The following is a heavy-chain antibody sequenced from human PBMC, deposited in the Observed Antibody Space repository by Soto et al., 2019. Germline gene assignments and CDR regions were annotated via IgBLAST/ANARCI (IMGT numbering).Heavy chain of an antibody. CDR2: INAGNGNT. CDR3: ASSHIAAAPYGMDV. Sequence: QVQLVQSGAEVKKPGASVKVSCKASGYTFTSYAMHLVRQAPGQRLEWMGWINAGNGNTKYSQKFQGRVTITRDTSASRAYMELSSLRSEDTAVYYCASSHIAAAPYGMDVWGLGTTVTVSS. V-gene: IGHV1-3*01. CDR1: GYTFTSYA. D-gene: IGHD6-13*01. J-gene: IGHJ6*02.